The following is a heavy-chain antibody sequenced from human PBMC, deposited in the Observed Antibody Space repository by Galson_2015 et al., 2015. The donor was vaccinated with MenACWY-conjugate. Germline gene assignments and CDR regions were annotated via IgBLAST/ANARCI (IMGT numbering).Heavy chain of an antibody. V-gene: IGHV4-38-2*02. CDR3: ASVAGLDAFDI. D-gene: IGHD6-19*01. J-gene: IGHJ3*02. Sequence: SEPLSLTCTVSGYSISSGYYWGWIRQPPGKGLEWIGSIYHSGSTYYNPSLKSRVTISVDTSKNQFSLKLSSVTAADTAVYYCASVAGLDAFDIWGQGTMVTVSS. CDR1: GYSISSGYY. CDR2: IYHSGST.